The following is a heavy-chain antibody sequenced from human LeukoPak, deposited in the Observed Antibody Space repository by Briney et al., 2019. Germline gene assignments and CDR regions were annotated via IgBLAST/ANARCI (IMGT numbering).Heavy chain of an antibody. CDR3: ARLKLMVAPDY. V-gene: IGHV3-30*03. D-gene: IGHD2-8*01. CDR1: GFTFSSYG. J-gene: IGHJ4*02. Sequence: GGSLRLSCAASGFTFSSYGMHWVRQAPGKGLEWVAVISYDGSNKYYADSVKGRFTISRDNAKNSLYLQMNSLRAEDTALYYCARLKLMVAPDYWGQGTLVTVSS. CDR2: ISYDGSNK.